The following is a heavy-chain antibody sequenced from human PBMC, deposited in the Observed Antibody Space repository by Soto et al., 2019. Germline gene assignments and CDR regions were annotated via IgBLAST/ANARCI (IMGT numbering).Heavy chain of an antibody. D-gene: IGHD4-17*01. J-gene: IGHJ4*02. CDR2: IYSGGST. V-gene: IGHV3-66*01. CDR1: GFTVSSNY. CDR3: ARMMSTWDYGALDY. Sequence: GGSLRLSCAASGFTVSSNYMSWVRQAPGKGLEWVSVIYSGGSTYYADSVKGRFTISRDNSKNTLYLQMNSLRAEDTAVYYCARMMSTWDYGALDYWGQGTLVTVSS.